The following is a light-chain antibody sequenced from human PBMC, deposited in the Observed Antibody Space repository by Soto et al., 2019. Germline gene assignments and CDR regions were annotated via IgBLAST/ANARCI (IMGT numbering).Light chain of an antibody. V-gene: IGKV1-5*03. Sequence: DIQMTQSPSTLSASVGDRVTMTCRASQSISTWLAWYQQKPGKAPKLLIYKTSSLQSGVPSRFSGSGSGTEFTLTISSMQPDDFATYYSQQYNINWGVTFGGGTKVEIK. CDR3: QQYNINWGVT. CDR2: KTS. J-gene: IGKJ4*01. CDR1: QSISTW.